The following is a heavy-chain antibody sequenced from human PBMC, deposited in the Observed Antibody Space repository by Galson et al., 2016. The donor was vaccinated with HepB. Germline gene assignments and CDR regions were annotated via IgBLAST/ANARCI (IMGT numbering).Heavy chain of an antibody. CDR3: ARGDYDILTGYYTRFDY. CDR1: GYTFISYY. D-gene: IGHD3-9*01. J-gene: IGHJ4*02. V-gene: IGHV1-46*01. Sequence: SVKVSCKASGYTFISYYMYWVRQAPGQGLEWMGIINPSGGSTSYAQKFQGRVTMTRDTSTSTVYIELSSLRSEDTAVYYCARGDYDILTGYYTRFDYWGQGTLVTVSS. CDR2: INPSGGST.